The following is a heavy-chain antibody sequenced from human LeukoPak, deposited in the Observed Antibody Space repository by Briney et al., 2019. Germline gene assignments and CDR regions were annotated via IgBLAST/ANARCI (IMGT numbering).Heavy chain of an antibody. CDR1: GFTFSSHW. D-gene: IGHD5-12*01. J-gene: IGHJ4*02. Sequence: GGSLRLSCAASGFTFSSHWMTWVRQAPGKGLEWVACINSDGGYIQYVDSVKGRFSISRDNAKNSLFLQMSSLRSEDTAVYYCARGGGYDVFDYWGQGTLVTVSS. V-gene: IGHV3-7*03. CDR2: INSDGGYI. CDR3: ARGGGYDVFDY.